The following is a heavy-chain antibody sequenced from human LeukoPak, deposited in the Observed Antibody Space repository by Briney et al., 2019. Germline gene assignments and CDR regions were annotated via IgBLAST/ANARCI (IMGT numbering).Heavy chain of an antibody. D-gene: IGHD6-6*01. CDR2: INHDESKK. CDR3: AISTYSSSPS. V-gene: IGHV3-7*01. Sequence: PGGSLRLSCAASGFAFSDHWMIWVRQAPGKGLEWVANINHDESKKYYVDSVEGRFTISRDNAKNSLYQQMNSLRAEDTAVYYCAISTYSSSPSWGQGTLVTVSS. J-gene: IGHJ5*02. CDR1: GFAFSDHW.